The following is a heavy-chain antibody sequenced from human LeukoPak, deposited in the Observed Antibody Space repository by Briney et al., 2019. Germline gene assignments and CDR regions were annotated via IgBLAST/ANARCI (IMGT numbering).Heavy chain of an antibody. Sequence: GGSLRLSCAAYGFTFSTFWMSWVRQAPGKGLEWVAVVSYDGTETKYADSVKGRLNLSRDNSKNTVYLQMNSLTFEDTAVYYCARSARGVIFDVWGKGTTVIVSS. CDR2: VSYDGTET. J-gene: IGHJ6*04. CDR3: ARSARGVIFDV. D-gene: IGHD3-10*01. CDR1: GFTFSTFW. V-gene: IGHV3-30*03.